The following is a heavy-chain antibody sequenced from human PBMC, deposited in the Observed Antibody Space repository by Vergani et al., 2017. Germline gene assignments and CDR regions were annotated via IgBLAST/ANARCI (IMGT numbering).Heavy chain of an antibody. D-gene: IGHD5-24*01. Sequence: QVQLVESGGGVVQPGRSLRLSCAASGFTFSSYGMHWVRQAPGKGLEWVAVISYDGSNRYYADSVKGRFTISRDNSKNTLYLQMNSLRAEDTAVYYCARGNSRDGYKWDFDYWGQGTLVTVSS. CDR3: ARGNSRDGYKWDFDY. CDR2: ISYDGSNR. CDR1: GFTFSSYG. J-gene: IGHJ4*02. V-gene: IGHV3-30*03.